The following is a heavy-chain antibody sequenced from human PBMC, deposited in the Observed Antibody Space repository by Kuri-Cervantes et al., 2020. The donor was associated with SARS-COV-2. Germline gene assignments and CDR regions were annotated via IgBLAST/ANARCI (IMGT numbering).Heavy chain of an antibody. CDR3: AKDSTLWFGELDDAFDI. D-gene: IGHD3-10*01. CDR1: GFLFSASA. CDR2: IKSKTDGGTT. V-gene: IGHV3-15*01. Sequence: GGSLRLSCEVSGFLFSASAIHWVRQASGKGLEWVGRIKSKTDGGTTDYAAPVKGRFTISRDDSKNTLYLQMNSLRAEDTAVYYCAKDSTLWFGELDDAFDIWGQGTMVTVSS. J-gene: IGHJ3*02.